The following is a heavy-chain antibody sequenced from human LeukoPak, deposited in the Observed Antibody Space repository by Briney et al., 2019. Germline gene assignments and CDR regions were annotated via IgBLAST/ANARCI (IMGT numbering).Heavy chain of an antibody. CDR2: IIPIFGTA. V-gene: IGHV1-69*05. Sequence: QGLEWMGGIIPIFGTANYAQKFQGRVTITTDESTSTAYMELSSLRSEDTAVYYCARSPGYYYYYRDAWGKGTTVTVSS. J-gene: IGHJ6*03. CDR3: ARSPGYYYYYRDA.